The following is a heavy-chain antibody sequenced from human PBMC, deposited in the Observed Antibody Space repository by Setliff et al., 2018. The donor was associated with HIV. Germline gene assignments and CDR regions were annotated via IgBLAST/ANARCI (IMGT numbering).Heavy chain of an antibody. CDR3: ARSPGRGLAASIAPFFDY. J-gene: IGHJ4*02. CDR1: GGSFSGYF. CDR2: ISHGGST. Sequence: SETLSLTCAVYGGSFSGYFCIWVRQPPGEGLEWIGEISHGGSTNYNPSLRSRVTISVDKSKNQFSLKLSSVTAADTAVYYCARSPGRGLAASIAPFFDYWGQGTLVTVSS. D-gene: IGHD6-6*01. V-gene: IGHV4-34*01.